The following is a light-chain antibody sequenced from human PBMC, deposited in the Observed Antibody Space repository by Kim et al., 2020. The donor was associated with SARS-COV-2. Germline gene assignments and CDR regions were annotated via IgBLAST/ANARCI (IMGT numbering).Light chain of an antibody. CDR3: TSYTSSNDWV. V-gene: IGLV2-14*01. J-gene: IGLJ3*02. CDR1: SSDVGGYNY. CDR2: GVS. Sequence: QSALTQPASVSGSPAQSITISYTGTSSDVGGYNYVSWYQQHPGNAPKLMIYGVSKRPSGISNRFSGSKSGNTASLTISGLQAEDEADYYCTSYTSSNDWVFGGGTQLTVL.